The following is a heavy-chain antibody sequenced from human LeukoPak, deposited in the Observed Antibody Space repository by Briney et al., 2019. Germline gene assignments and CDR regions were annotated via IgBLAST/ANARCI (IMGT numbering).Heavy chain of an antibody. V-gene: IGHV1-2*02. D-gene: IGHD3-3*01. CDR3: ARGPLRFLEWYSNWFDP. Sequence: ASVKVSCKASGYTFTGYYMHWVRQAPGQGLEGMGWINPNSGGTNYAQKFQGRVTMTRDTSISTAYMELSRLRSDDTAVYYCARGPLRFLEWYSNWFDPWGQGTLVTVSS. J-gene: IGHJ5*02. CDR2: INPNSGGT. CDR1: GYTFTGYY.